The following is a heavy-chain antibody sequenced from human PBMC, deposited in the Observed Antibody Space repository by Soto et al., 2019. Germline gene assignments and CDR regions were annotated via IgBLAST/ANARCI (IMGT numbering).Heavy chain of an antibody. CDR3: AKLGAMKDTAMGYFDY. Sequence: GGSLRLSCAASGFTFSSYAMSWVRQAPGKGLEWVSAISGSGGSTYYADSVKGRFTISRDNSKNTLYLQMNSLRAEDTAVYYYAKLGAMKDTAMGYFDYWGQGTLVTVSS. CDR1: GFTFSSYA. D-gene: IGHD5-18*01. CDR2: ISGSGGST. V-gene: IGHV3-23*01. J-gene: IGHJ4*02.